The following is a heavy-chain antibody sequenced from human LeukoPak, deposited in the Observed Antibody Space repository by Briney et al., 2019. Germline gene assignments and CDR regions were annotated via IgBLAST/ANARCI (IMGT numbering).Heavy chain of an antibody. D-gene: IGHD1-14*01. V-gene: IGHV3-43*02. J-gene: IGHJ4*02. Sequence: PGGSLRLSCAVSGFTFDDYAMHWVRQAPGKDLEWVSLISGDGATTYYADSVKGRFTISRDNSKNSLYLQMNSLRTEDTALYYCAKTPPSYGRWGQGTLVTVSS. CDR1: GFTFDDYA. CDR3: AKTPPSYGR. CDR2: ISGDGATT.